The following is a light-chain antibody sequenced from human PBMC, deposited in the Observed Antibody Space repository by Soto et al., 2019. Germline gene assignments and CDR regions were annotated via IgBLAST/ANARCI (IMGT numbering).Light chain of an antibody. Sequence: QSVLTQPPSASGTPGQRVTISCSGSISNIGSNAVNWYQQLPGTAPKLLTYSNNQRPSGVPDRFSGSKSGTSASLAISGLQSEDEADYYCAARDGSLNGVVFGGGTKLTVL. CDR2: SNN. J-gene: IGLJ2*01. V-gene: IGLV1-44*01. CDR1: ISNIGSNA. CDR3: AARDGSLNGVV.